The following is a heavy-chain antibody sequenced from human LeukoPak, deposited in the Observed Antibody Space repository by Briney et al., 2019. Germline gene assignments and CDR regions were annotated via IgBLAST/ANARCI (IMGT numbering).Heavy chain of an antibody. V-gene: IGHV3-30-3*01. Sequence: GGSLRLSCAASGFTFSSYAMHWVRQAPGKGLEWVAIISCDGSNKYYADSVKGRFTISRDNSKNTLYPQMNSLRAEDTAVYYCARNYYDSSGYDYWGQGTLVTVSS. D-gene: IGHD3-22*01. CDR3: ARNYYDSSGYDY. CDR1: GFTFSSYA. J-gene: IGHJ4*02. CDR2: ISCDGSNK.